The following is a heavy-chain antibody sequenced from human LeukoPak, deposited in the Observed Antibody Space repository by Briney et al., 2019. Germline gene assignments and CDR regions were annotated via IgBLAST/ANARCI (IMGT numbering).Heavy chain of an antibody. CDR2: INSDGSST. V-gene: IGHV3-74*01. Sequence: GGSLRLSCAASGFTFSSYWMHWVRQAPGKGLVWVSRINSDGSSTSYADSVKGRFTISRDNAKNTLYLQMNSLRAEDTAVYYCAREGILWFGELIPFDYWGQGTLVTVSS. J-gene: IGHJ4*02. D-gene: IGHD3-10*01. CDR1: GFTFSSYW. CDR3: AREGILWFGELIPFDY.